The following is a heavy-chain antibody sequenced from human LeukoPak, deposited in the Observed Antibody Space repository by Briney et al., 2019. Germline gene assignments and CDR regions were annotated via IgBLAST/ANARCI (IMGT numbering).Heavy chain of an antibody. CDR3: ARVRPMTTLTEVTLDV. V-gene: IGHV4-59*01. J-gene: IGHJ6*02. Sequence: SETLSLTCTVSGGSISSYYWSWIRQPPGKGLEWIGYIYYSGSTNYNPSLKSRVTISVDTSKNQFSLKLSSVTAADTAVYYCARVRPMTTLTEVTLDVWGQGTTVTVSS. CDR1: GGSISSYY. D-gene: IGHD4-17*01. CDR2: IYYSGST.